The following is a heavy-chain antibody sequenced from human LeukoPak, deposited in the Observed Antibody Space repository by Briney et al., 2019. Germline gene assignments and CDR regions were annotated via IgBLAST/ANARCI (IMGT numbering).Heavy chain of an antibody. V-gene: IGHV3-49*03. Sequence: GGSLRLSCTASGFTFGDYAMSWFRQAPGKGLEWVGFVRSKAYGGTTEYAASVKGRFTISRDDSKSIAYLQMNSLKTEDTAVYYCTRSTIILSYYFDYWGQGTLVTVSS. D-gene: IGHD2/OR15-2a*01. CDR2: VRSKAYGGTT. CDR3: TRSTIILSYYFDY. CDR1: GFTFGDYA. J-gene: IGHJ4*02.